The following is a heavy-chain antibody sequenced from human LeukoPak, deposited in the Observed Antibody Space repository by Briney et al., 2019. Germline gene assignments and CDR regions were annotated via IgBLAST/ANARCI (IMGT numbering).Heavy chain of an antibody. CDR1: GDSMSSYY. CDR3: ARVGEDGTQKGIGAFEI. D-gene: IGHD3-10*01. V-gene: IGHV4-59*01. Sequence: SETLSLTCTVSGDSMSSYYWSWIRQPPGKGLEWIGYIYYSGSTKYNPSLKSRVTISVDTSTNQFSLKLTSVTAADTAVYYCARVGEDGTQKGIGAFEIWGQGTMVTVSS. J-gene: IGHJ3*02. CDR2: IYYSGST.